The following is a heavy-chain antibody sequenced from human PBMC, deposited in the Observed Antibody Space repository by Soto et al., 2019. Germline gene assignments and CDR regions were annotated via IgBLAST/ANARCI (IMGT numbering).Heavy chain of an antibody. V-gene: IGHV2-5*01. Sequence: GSGPTLVNPPQTLTLTCTFSGFSLSTNAVGVGWIRQPPGKALEWLALIYWNDDKRYSPSLKSRLTITKATSNNQVVLTMTNVDPVDTATYYCAREYSSSWYGHWGQSTLVTVS. J-gene: IGHJ1*01. CDR2: IYWNDDK. CDR1: GFSLSTNAVG. D-gene: IGHD6-13*01. CDR3: AREYSSSWYGH.